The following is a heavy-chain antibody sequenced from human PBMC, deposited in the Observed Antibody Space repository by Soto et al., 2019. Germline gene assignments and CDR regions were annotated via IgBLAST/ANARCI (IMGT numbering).Heavy chain of an antibody. Sequence: VASVKVSCKASGYTFTSYYMHWVRQAPGQGLEWMGIINPSGGSTSYAQKFQGRVTMTRDTSTSTVYMELSSLRSEDTAVYYCARDITLLHSYGYVESPTPQSSDLLYWGQGTLVTVSS. CDR1: GYTFTSYY. D-gene: IGHD5-18*01. CDR3: ARDITLLHSYGYVESPTPQSSDLLY. CDR2: INPSGGST. J-gene: IGHJ4*02. V-gene: IGHV1-46*01.